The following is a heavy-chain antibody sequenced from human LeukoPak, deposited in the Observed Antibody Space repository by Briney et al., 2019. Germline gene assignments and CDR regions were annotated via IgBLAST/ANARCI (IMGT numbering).Heavy chain of an antibody. CDR2: IIPIFGTA. V-gene: IGHV1-69*01. CDR3: AEVSVGRCGDSPG. J-gene: IGHJ4*02. Sequence: SVKVSCKASGGTFSSYAISWVRQAPGQGLEWMGGIIPIFGTANYAQKFQGRVTITADESTSTAYMELSSLRSEDTAVYYCAEVSVGRCGDSPGWGQGTLVTVSS. D-gene: IGHD4-17*01. CDR1: GGTFSSYA.